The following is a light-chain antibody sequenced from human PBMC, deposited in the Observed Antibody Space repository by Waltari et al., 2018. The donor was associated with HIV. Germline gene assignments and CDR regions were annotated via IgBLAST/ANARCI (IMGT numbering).Light chain of an antibody. Sequence: QSALTQPPSTSGSPGQSVNMSCTGATSDLPDYNFISWYQQYSGKAPKLIIFEVTKRPSGVPDRFSGSRYGNTASLIVSGLQAEDEAVYFCSSFAGSNKLFGGGTKLTVL. CDR1: TSDLPDYNF. J-gene: IGLJ2*01. V-gene: IGLV2-8*01. CDR2: EVT. CDR3: SSFAGSNKL.